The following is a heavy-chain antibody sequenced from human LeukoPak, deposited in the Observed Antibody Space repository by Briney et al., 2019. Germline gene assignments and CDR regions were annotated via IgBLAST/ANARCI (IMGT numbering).Heavy chain of an antibody. D-gene: IGHD2-2*01. CDR2: ISYDGSNK. V-gene: IGHV3-30*04. Sequence: GGSLRLSCAASGFTFSRYGMHWVRQAPGKGLEWVTAISYDGSNKYYADSVKGRFTISRDNSKNTLYLQMNSLRPEDTSVYYCARSPTSWYFDYWGQGTLVTVSS. CDR3: ARSPTSWYFDY. J-gene: IGHJ4*02. CDR1: GFTFSRYG.